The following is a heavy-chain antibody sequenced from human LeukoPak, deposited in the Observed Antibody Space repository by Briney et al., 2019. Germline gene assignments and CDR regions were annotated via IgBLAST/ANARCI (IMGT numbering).Heavy chain of an antibody. J-gene: IGHJ4*02. D-gene: IGHD6-13*01. Sequence: SVKVSCKASGGTFSSYAISWVRQAPGQGLEWMGRIIPILGIANYAQKLQGRVTITADKSTSTAYMELSSLRSEDTAVYYCARAKKGAAASPDLNYFDYWGQGTLVTVSS. CDR2: IIPILGIA. V-gene: IGHV1-69*04. CDR3: ARAKKGAAASPDLNYFDY. CDR1: GGTFSSYA.